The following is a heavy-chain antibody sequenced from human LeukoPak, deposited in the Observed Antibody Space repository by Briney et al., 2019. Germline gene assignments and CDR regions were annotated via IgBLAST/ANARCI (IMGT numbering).Heavy chain of an antibody. CDR1: GYTFTGYY. CDR2: INPSGGST. J-gene: IGHJ4*02. CDR3: ARDPNYYDSSGSFFDY. V-gene: IGHV1-46*01. D-gene: IGHD3-22*01. Sequence: ASVKVSCKASGYTFTGYYMHWVRQAPGQGLEWMGIINPSGGSTSYAQKFQGRVTMTRDTSTSTVYMELSSLRSEDTAVYYCARDPNYYDSSGSFFDYWGQGTLVTVSS.